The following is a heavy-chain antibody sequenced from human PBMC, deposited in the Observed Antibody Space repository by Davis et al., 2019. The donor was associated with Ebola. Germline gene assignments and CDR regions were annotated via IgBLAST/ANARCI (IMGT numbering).Heavy chain of an antibody. D-gene: IGHD4-23*01. CDR1: GFTFSSYW. CDR3: ASGDGRGKSYDMDV. Sequence: GGSLRLSCAASGFTFSSYWMSWVRQAPGKGLEWVANIKQDGSEKYYVDSVKGRFTISRDNAKNSLYLQMNSLRADDTALYYCASGDGRGKSYDMDVWGQGTTVIVSS. V-gene: IGHV3-7*03. CDR2: IKQDGSEK. J-gene: IGHJ6*02.